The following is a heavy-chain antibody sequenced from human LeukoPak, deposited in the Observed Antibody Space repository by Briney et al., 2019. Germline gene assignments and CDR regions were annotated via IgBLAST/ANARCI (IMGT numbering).Heavy chain of an antibody. V-gene: IGHV3-9*01. CDR1: GFTFDAYA. J-gene: IGHJ4*02. D-gene: IGHD6-6*01. CDR3: AKDITGGRSSPYFDS. CDR2: ISWNGGGM. Sequence: GGSLRLSCAASGFTFDAYAMHWVRQAPGKGLEWVSGISWNGGGMGYAVSVKGRFTISRDNAKNSLYLQMNSLRDEDTALYYCAKDITGGRSSPYFDSWGQGTLVTASS.